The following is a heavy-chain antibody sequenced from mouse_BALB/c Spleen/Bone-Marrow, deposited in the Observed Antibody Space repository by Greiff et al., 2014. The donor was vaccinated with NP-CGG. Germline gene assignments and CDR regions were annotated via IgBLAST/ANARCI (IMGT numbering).Heavy chain of an antibody. J-gene: IGHJ1*01. CDR3: ASYRYGWYFDV. V-gene: IGHV14-3*02. CDR2: IDPASGNT. D-gene: IGHD2-14*01. CDR1: GFNIKDTY. Sequence: VQLQQSGAELVKPGASVKLSCTASGFNIKDTYLHWVKQRPEQGLDWIGRIDPASGNTKYDPKFQGKATITADTSSNTAYLQLSSLTSEDTAVYYCASYRYGWYFDVWGAGTTVTASS.